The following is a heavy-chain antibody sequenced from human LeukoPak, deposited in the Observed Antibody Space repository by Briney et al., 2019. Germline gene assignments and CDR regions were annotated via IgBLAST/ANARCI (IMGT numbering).Heavy chain of an antibody. V-gene: IGHV1-8*01. CDR2: MNPNSGNT. CDR3: AREERQWLVTYYYYGMDV. J-gene: IGHJ6*02. CDR1: GYTFTSYD. Sequence: ASVKVSCKAFGYTFTSYDINWVRQATGQGLEWMGWMNPNSGNTGYAQKFQGRVTMTRNTSISTAYMELSSLRSEDTAVYYCAREERQWLVTYYYYGMDVWGQGTTVTVSS. D-gene: IGHD6-19*01.